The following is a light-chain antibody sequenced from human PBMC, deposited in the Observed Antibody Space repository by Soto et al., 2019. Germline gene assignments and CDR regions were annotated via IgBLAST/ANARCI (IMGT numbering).Light chain of an antibody. CDR3: QKYKSFPIN. V-gene: IGKV1D-16*01. Sequence: IQIAQSPFCPSASLGDSVNITLRASQNISSWLAWYQHKLHKAPKSLIYAASSLQSGVPSRFSGSGSGTDFTLTISSLQPEDFASYYCQKYKSFPINCGPGKRREIK. CDR2: AAS. J-gene: IGKJ5*01. CDR1: QNISSW.